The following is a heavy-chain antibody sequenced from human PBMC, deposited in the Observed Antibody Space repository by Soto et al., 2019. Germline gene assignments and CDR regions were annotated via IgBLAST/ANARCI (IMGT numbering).Heavy chain of an antibody. D-gene: IGHD2-21*02. Sequence: GGSLSLACAASGFTFSSYGIHWVRQAPGKGLEWVAVISYDGSNKYYADSVKGRFTISRDSSKNTLYLQMNSLRAEDTAVYYCAKDRLAYCSGDCYPPSYFDYWGQGTLVTVSS. J-gene: IGHJ4*02. CDR3: AKDRLAYCSGDCYPPSYFDY. CDR2: ISYDGSNK. CDR1: GFTFSSYG. V-gene: IGHV3-30*18.